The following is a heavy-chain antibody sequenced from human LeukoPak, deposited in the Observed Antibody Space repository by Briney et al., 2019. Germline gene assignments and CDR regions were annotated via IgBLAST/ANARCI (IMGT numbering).Heavy chain of an antibody. CDR1: GFTFSSYS. Sequence: KTGGSLRLSCAASGFTFSSYSMNWVRQAPGKGLEWVSSISSSSSYIYYADSVKGRFTVSRDNAKNSLYLQMNSLRAEDTALYYCAKDRAYYYGSGSYDYWGQGTLVTVS. CDR3: AKDRAYYYGSGSYDY. D-gene: IGHD3-10*01. CDR2: ISSSSSYI. V-gene: IGHV3-21*04. J-gene: IGHJ4*02.